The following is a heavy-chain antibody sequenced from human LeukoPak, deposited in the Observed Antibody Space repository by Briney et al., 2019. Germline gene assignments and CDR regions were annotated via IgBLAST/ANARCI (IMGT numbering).Heavy chain of an antibody. CDR2: ISSSGSTI. D-gene: IGHD1-14*01. J-gene: IGHJ6*02. CDR1: GFTFSDYY. CDR3: ARPSYPDDYYYYYGMDV. V-gene: IGHV3-11*01. Sequence: PGGSLRLSCAASGFTFSDYYMSWIRQAPGKGLEWVSYISSSGSTIYYADSVKGRFTISRDNAKNSLYLQMNSLRAEDTAVYYCARPSYPDDYYYYYGMDVWGQGTTVTLSS.